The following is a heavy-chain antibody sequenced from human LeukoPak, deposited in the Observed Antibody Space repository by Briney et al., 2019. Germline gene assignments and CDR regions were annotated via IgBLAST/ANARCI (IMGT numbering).Heavy chain of an antibody. J-gene: IGHJ4*02. Sequence: PGGSLRLSCSASGFTFSSYAMHWVRQAPGKGLQYVSAISSEGRSTYYADSVKGRFTISRDNSKNTLYLQMNSLRAEDTAVYYCAKDVDFYYFDYWGQGTLVTVSS. V-gene: IGHV3-64*04. CDR3: AKDVDFYYFDY. CDR1: GFTFSSYA. D-gene: IGHD3-3*01. CDR2: ISSEGRST.